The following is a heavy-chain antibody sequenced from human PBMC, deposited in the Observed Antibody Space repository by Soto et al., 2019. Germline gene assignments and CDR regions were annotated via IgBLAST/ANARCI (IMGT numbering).Heavy chain of an antibody. CDR3: ATSVNSAMAFDY. CDR2: INPNGGST. D-gene: IGHD5-18*01. CDR1: GYTFTHYY. V-gene: IGHV1-46*01. Sequence: QVQLVQSGAEVKKSGASVKVSCKASGYTFTHYYMHWVRQAPGQGLAWLGIINPNGGSTTYAQRFRAGFTMTRDTSTSTVYMELSNLRADDLAVYYCATSVNSAMAFDYWGQGTLVTVSS. J-gene: IGHJ4*02.